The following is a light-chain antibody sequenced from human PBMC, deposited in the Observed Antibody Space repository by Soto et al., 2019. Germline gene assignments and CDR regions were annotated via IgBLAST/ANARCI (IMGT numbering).Light chain of an antibody. CDR1: QSFSSSY. Sequence: EIVLTQSTGTLSLSPGERATLSCRASQSFSSSYLAWYQQKPGHAPRLLIYGASSRATGIPDRFSGSGSGTYFTLPISRLEPEDFSVYYCQQYGSSPFTFGPGTKVDIQ. V-gene: IGKV3-20*01. CDR3: QQYGSSPFT. J-gene: IGKJ3*01. CDR2: GAS.